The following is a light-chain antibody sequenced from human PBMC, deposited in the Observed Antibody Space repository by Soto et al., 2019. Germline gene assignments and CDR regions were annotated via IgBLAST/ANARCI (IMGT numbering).Light chain of an antibody. V-gene: IGKV3-15*01. J-gene: IGKJ1*01. CDR2: YAS. CDR1: QSVGTK. CDR3: QQSSYWPPT. Sequence: EIVMTQSPATLSVSSGERVTLSCRASQSVGTKLVWYQHRPGQPPRLLISYASARATGIPVRFSGSGSGTDFTLTIASLQSEDFAVYYCQQSSYWPPTFGQGTKVEIK.